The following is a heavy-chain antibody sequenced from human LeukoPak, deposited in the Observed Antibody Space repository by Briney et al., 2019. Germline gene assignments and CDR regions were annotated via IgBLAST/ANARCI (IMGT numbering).Heavy chain of an antibody. D-gene: IGHD6-19*01. Sequence: SVKVSCKASGGTFSSYAISWVRQAPGQGPEWMGRIIPIFGIANYAQKFQGRVTITADKSTSTAYMELSSLRSEDTAVYYCASTSGSSGWYSLPDYWGQGTLVTVSS. CDR2: IIPIFGIA. CDR3: ASTSGSSGWYSLPDY. J-gene: IGHJ4*02. V-gene: IGHV1-69*04. CDR1: GGTFSSYA.